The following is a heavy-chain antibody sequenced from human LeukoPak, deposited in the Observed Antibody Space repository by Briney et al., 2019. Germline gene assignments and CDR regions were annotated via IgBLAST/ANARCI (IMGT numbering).Heavy chain of an antibody. CDR3: ARGGYSFNWFDP. Sequence: SVKVSCKASGGTFSSYAISWVRQAPGQGLEWMGGIIPIFGTANYAQKFQGRVTITADESTSTAYTELSSLGSEDTAVYYCARGGYSFNWFDPWGQGTLVTVSS. V-gene: IGHV1-69*01. CDR1: GGTFSSYA. D-gene: IGHD5-18*01. CDR2: IIPIFGTA. J-gene: IGHJ5*02.